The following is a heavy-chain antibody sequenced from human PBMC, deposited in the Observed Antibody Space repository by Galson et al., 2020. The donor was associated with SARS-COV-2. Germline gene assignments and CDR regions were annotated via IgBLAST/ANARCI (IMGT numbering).Heavy chain of an antibody. V-gene: IGHV4-30-2*01. CDR3: ARSQPAFCSGTRCQGFNWFHP. CDR2: IYGGQST. J-gene: IGHJ5*02. D-gene: IGHD2-2*01. CDR1: GDSLSSGGHS. Sequence: SQTLSLTCAVSGDSLSSGGHSWSWIRQAPGKGLEWIGFIYGGQSTSYNPSLKSRVSISVDTSKHQFSLSLISVTAADTAVYFCARSQPAFCSGTRCQGFNWFHPWGQGTLVTVS.